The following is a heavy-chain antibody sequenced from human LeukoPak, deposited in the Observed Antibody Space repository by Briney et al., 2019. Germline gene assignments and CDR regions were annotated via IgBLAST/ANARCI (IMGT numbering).Heavy chain of an antibody. CDR1: GFTFSSYA. V-gene: IGHV3-30-3*01. Sequence: GGSLRLSCAASGFTFSSYAMHWVRQAPGKGLEWVAVISYDGSNKYYADSVKGRFTISRDNSKNTLYLQMNSLRAEDTAVYYCARDGETETDYFDYWGQGTLVTVSS. D-gene: IGHD3-10*01. J-gene: IGHJ4*02. CDR2: ISYDGSNK. CDR3: ARDGETETDYFDY.